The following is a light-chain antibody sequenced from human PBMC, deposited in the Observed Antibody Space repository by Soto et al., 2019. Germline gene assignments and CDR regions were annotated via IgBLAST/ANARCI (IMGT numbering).Light chain of an antibody. CDR2: DAS. CDR3: QQYDNLQIT. Sequence: DIQMTQSPSSLSASVGDRVTITCQASQDISNYLNWYQQKPGKAPKLLIYDASNLETGVPSRFSGSGSGTDFTFTIKSLQPEDIATYYCQQYDNLQITFGGGTKVEIK. V-gene: IGKV1-33*01. CDR1: QDISNY. J-gene: IGKJ4*01.